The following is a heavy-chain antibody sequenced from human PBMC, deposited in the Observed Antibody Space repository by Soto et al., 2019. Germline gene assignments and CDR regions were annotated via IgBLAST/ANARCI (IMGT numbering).Heavy chain of an antibody. V-gene: IGHV3-30*03. J-gene: IGHJ3*02. Sequence: QVELVESGGGVVQPGRSLRLSCAASGYTFSRYGVHWVRQAPGKGLEWVAVISYDGSNKYYADSVKGRFTISRDNSKNTLYLQMNSLRAEDTAVYYCARTYSGYDLDAFHIWGQGTMVTVSS. CDR1: GYTFSRYG. CDR2: ISYDGSNK. D-gene: IGHD5-12*01. CDR3: ARTYSGYDLDAFHI.